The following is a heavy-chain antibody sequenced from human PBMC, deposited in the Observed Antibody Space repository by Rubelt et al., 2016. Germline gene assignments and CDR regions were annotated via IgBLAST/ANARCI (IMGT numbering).Heavy chain of an antibody. D-gene: IGHD4-11*01. V-gene: IGHV1-46*01. J-gene: IGHJ5*02. CDR3: ARVTTVNPRFDP. CDR2: INPSGGST. CDR1: GYTFTSYY. Sequence: QVQLVQSGAEVKKPGASVKVSCKASGYTFTSYYMHWVRQAPGQGLEWMGIINPSGGSTSYAQKFQGGGTISAEKSTSTAYMRLSSLRAEDTAVYYCARVTTVNPRFDPWGQGTLVTVSS.